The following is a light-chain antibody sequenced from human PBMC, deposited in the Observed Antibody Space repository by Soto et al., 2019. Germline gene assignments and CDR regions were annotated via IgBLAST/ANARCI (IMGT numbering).Light chain of an antibody. J-gene: IGLJ3*02. CDR1: SGHSSYI. CDR2: LEGSGSY. V-gene: IGLV4-60*02. Sequence: QSVLTQSSSASASLGSSVKLTCTLSSGHSSYIIAWHQQQPGKAPRYLMKLEGSGSYNKGSGVPDRFSGSSSGADRYLTISYLPFEDEADYYCETWDSNIRVFGGGTKLTVL. CDR3: ETWDSNIRV.